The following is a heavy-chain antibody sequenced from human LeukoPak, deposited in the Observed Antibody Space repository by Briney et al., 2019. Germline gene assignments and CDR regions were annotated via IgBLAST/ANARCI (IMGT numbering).Heavy chain of an antibody. CDR1: GGTFSSYA. Sequence: SVKVSCKASGGTFSSYAISWVRQAPGQGLEWMGGIIPIFGTANYAQKFQGRVTITADKSTSTAYMELSSLRSEDTAVYYCAREVGYGSGSYYDYWGQGTLVTVSS. CDR3: AREVGYGSGSYYDY. D-gene: IGHD3-10*01. V-gene: IGHV1-69*06. CDR2: IIPIFGTA. J-gene: IGHJ4*02.